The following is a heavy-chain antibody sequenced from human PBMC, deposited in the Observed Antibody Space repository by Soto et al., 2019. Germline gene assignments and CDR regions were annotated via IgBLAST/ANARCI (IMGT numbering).Heavy chain of an antibody. D-gene: IGHD3-22*01. V-gene: IGHV3-21*01. Sequence: GGSLRLSCAASGLTFSNYSMNWVRQAPGKGLEWVSSISSSSSYIYYADSVKGRFTISRDNAKNSLYLQMNSLRAEDTAVYYCARDHYYDSSGYPDYWGQGTLVTVSS. CDR2: ISSSSSYI. CDR1: GLTFSNYS. CDR3: ARDHYYDSSGYPDY. J-gene: IGHJ4*02.